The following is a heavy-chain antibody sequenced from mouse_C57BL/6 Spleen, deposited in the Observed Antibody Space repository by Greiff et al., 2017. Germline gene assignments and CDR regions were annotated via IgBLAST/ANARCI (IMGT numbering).Heavy chain of an antibody. CDR3: ARGRLYYGLDY. CDR1: GFTFSSYA. J-gene: IGHJ2*01. CDR2: ISDGGSYT. D-gene: IGHD2-1*01. Sequence: DVKLVESGGGLVKPGGSLKLSCAASGFTFSSYAMSWVRQTPEKRLEWVATISDGGSYTYYPDNVKGRFTISRDNAKNNLYLQMSHLKSEDTAMYYCARGRLYYGLDYWGQGTTLTVSS. V-gene: IGHV5-4*03.